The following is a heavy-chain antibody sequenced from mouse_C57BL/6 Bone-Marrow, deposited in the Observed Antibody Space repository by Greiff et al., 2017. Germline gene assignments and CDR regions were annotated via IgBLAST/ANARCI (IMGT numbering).Heavy chain of an antibody. V-gene: IGHV1-50*01. CDR1: GYTFTSYW. D-gene: IGHD2-3*01. J-gene: IGHJ3*01. CDR3: ARADGYYVWFAY. Sequence: QVQLQQPGAELVKPGASVKLSCKASGYTFTSYWMQWVKQRPGQGLEWIGEIDPSASYTNYNQKFKGKATLTVDTSSSTAYMQLSSLTSEDSAVYYCARADGYYVWFAYWGQGTLVTVSA. CDR2: IDPSASYT.